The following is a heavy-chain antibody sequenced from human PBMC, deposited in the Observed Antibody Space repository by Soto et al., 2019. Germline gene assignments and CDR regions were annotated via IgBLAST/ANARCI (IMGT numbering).Heavy chain of an antibody. D-gene: IGHD6-13*01. J-gene: IGHJ4*02. CDR2: ISTSGTTI. V-gene: IGHV3-48*03. CDR3: ARSIAAACDY. Sequence: PGGSLRLSCAASGFTFTDLKWVRQAPGKGLEWVSYISTSGTTIDYADSVKGRFTISRDNAKNSLYLQMNSLRAEDSAVYYCARSIAAACDYWGQGALVTVSS. CDR1: GFTFTD.